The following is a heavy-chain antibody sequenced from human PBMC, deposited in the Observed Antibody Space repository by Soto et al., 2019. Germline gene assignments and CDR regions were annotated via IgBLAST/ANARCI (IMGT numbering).Heavy chain of an antibody. CDR3: ARGSGSEWLPEYFDY. CDR2: INWNGGST. V-gene: IGHV3-20*04. J-gene: IGHJ4*02. Sequence: GGSLRLSCAASGFPFDDYCMSWVRQAPGKGLEWVSGINWNGGSTGYADSVKGRFTISRDNAKNSLYLQMNSLRAEDTALYYCARGSGSEWLPEYFDYWGQGTLVTVSS. CDR1: GFPFDDYC. D-gene: IGHD3-3*01.